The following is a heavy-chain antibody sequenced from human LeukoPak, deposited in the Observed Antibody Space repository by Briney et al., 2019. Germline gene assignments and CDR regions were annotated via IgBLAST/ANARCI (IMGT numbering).Heavy chain of an antibody. Sequence: GGSLRLSCAASGFTFSSYSMNWVRQAPGKGLEWVSSISSSGSYIYYADSVKGRFTISRDNAKNSLYLQMNSLRAEDTAVYYCARIARFGEDYWGQGTLVTVSS. D-gene: IGHD3-10*01. V-gene: IGHV3-21*01. CDR3: ARIARFGEDY. J-gene: IGHJ4*02. CDR1: GFTFSSYS. CDR2: ISSSGSYI.